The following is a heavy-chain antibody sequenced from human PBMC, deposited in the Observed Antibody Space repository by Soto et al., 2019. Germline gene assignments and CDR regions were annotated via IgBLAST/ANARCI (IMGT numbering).Heavy chain of an antibody. V-gene: IGHV3-53*01. CDR2: IYSGGST. Sequence: GGSLRLSGAASGFTVSSNYMSWVRQAPGKGLEWVSVIYSGGSTYYADSVKGRFTISRDNSKNTLYLQMNSLRAEDTAVYYCARELCSSPSCYYFDYWGQGTLVTVSS. J-gene: IGHJ4*02. CDR1: GFTVSSNY. CDR3: ARELCSSPSCYYFDY. D-gene: IGHD2-2*01.